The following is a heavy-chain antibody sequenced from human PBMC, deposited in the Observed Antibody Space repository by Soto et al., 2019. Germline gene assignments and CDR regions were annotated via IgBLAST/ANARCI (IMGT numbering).Heavy chain of an antibody. CDR1: GGSISPYY. D-gene: IGHD3-22*01. CDR3: ARLGGFYQAFDS. V-gene: IGHV4-59*12. J-gene: IGHJ4*02. CDR2: IYFGGTT. Sequence: PSETLSLTCAGSGGSISPYYWAWIRRPPGKGLEWLGYIYFGGTTTYNPSLKSRLTMSLDTSKNQFSLKLTSVAAADTAVYYCARLGGFYQAFDSWGQGALVTVSS.